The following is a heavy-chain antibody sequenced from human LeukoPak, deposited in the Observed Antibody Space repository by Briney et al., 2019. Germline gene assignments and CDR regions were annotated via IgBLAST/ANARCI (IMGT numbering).Heavy chain of an antibody. J-gene: IGHJ4*02. D-gene: IGHD1-26*01. Sequence: GASVKVSCKASGYTFTSYYMHWVRQAPGQGLEWMGIINPSGGSTSYAQKFQGRVTMTRDTSTSTAYMELRSLRSDDTAVYYCARDGLIVGATTIDHWGQGTLVTVSS. CDR2: INPSGGST. V-gene: IGHV1-46*01. CDR1: GYTFTSYY. CDR3: ARDGLIVGATTIDH.